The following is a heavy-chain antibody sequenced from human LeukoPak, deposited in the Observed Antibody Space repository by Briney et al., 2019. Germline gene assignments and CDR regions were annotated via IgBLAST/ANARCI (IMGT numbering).Heavy chain of an antibody. J-gene: IGHJ4*02. V-gene: IGHV3-53*01. CDR3: ARGGGYYAIDY. Sequence: GGSLRLSCAASGFTVNSNYMNWVRQAPGKGLEWVSVVYSDDTTYYADSVKGRFTISRDNSKNTLYLQMNNLRSEDTAVYYCARGGGYYAIDYWGQGTLVTVSS. CDR2: VYSDDTT. CDR1: GFTVNSNY. D-gene: IGHD1-26*01.